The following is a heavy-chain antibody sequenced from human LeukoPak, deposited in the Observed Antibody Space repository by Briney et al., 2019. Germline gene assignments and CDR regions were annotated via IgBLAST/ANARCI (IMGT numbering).Heavy chain of an antibody. J-gene: IGHJ6*02. Sequence: GGPLRLSCAASGFAFSRSWIHWVRQAPGKGLVWVSHIKNDGTTTTYADSVRGRFTISRDNAKNTVSLQMNSLRAEDTAVYYCASDGGYAMAVWGQGTTVTVSS. CDR3: ASDGGYAMAV. CDR1: GFAFSRSW. D-gene: IGHD3-3*01. CDR2: IKNDGTTT. V-gene: IGHV3-74*01.